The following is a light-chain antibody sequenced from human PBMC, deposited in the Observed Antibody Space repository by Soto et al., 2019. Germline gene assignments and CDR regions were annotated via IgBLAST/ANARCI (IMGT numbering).Light chain of an antibody. CDR1: XXXLHTNGNNY. CDR3: MQALQTPIT. CDR2: LGS. J-gene: IGKJ5*01. V-gene: IGKV2-28*01. Sequence: DIVMTQPALSLPVSPGEPGSISCXSSXXXLHTNGNNYLDWYLQKAGQSPQLLIYLGSNRASGVPDRFSGSGSGTDFTLKISRVEAEDVGVYYCMQALQTPITFGQGTRLEIK.